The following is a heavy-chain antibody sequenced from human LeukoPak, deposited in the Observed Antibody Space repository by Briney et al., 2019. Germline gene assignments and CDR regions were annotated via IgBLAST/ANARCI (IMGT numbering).Heavy chain of an antibody. CDR3: AGVILGLYYFDY. D-gene: IGHD3-16*02. J-gene: IGHJ4*02. CDR1: GGSISSYY. CDR2: IYYSGST. V-gene: IGHV4-59*08. Sequence: PSETLSLTCTVSGGSISSYYWSWIRQPPGKGLEWIGYIYYSGSTNYNPSLKSRVTISVDTSKNQFSLKLSSVTAADTAVYYCAGVILGLYYFDYWGQGTLVTVSS.